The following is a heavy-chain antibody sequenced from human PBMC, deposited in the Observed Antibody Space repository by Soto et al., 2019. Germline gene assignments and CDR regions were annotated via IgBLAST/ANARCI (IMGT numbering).Heavy chain of an antibody. Sequence: GGSLRLSCAASGFTFSNSWMSWVRQAPGKGLEWVANINRDGSEIHYLDSVKGRFTISRDNAKNSLFLQMNSLRDEDTAVYHCARKHSSGWYEYWGQGTLVTVSS. CDR2: INRDGSEI. CDR1: GFTFSNSW. J-gene: IGHJ4*02. CDR3: ARKHSSGWYEY. V-gene: IGHV3-7*01. D-gene: IGHD6-19*01.